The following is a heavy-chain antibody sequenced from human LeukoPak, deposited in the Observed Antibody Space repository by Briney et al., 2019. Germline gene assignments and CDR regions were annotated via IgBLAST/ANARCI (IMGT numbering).Heavy chain of an antibody. D-gene: IGHD3-9*01. CDR3: ARNKYDILTGYRASNWFDP. CDR2: INPNSGGT. J-gene: IGHJ5*02. Sequence: ASVNVSCKASGYTFAGYYMHWVRQAPGQGLEWMGWINPNSGGTNYAQKFQGWVTMTRDTSISTAYMELSRLRSDDTAVYYCARNKYDILTGYRASNWFDPWGQGTLVTVSS. CDR1: GYTFAGYY. V-gene: IGHV1-2*04.